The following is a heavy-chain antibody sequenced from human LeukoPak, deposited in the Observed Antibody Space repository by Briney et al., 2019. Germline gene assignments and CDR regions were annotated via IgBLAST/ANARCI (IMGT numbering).Heavy chain of an antibody. D-gene: IGHD3-9*01. V-gene: IGHV3-53*01. Sequence: PGVSLRLSCAASGFSVRNNYMTWVRQAPGKGLEWVSIIYDSGGSYYSDSVKGRFTIARDNSKNTVSLQMNSLRVDDTAVYYCVSHSDPLTGYSFDFWGQGILVTVAS. CDR2: IYDSGGS. CDR1: GFSVRNNY. J-gene: IGHJ4*02. CDR3: VSHSDPLTGYSFDF.